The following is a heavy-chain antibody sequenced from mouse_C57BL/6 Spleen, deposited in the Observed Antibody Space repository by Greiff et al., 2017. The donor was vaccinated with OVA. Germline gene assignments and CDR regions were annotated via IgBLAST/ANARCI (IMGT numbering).Heavy chain of an antibody. CDR2: INPGSGGT. CDR3: ARWEGLLPFAY. Sequence: VMLVESGAELVRPGTSVKVSCKASGYAFTNYLIEWVKQRPGQGLEWIGVINPGSGGTNYNEKFKGKATLTADKSSSTAYMQLSSLTSEDSAVYFCARWEGLLPFAYWGQGTLVTVSA. CDR1: GYAFTNYL. J-gene: IGHJ3*01. V-gene: IGHV1-54*01. D-gene: IGHD2-3*01.